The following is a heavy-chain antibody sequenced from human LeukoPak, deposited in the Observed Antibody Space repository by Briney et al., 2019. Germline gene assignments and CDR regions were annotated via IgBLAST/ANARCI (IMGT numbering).Heavy chain of an antibody. CDR2: MKKDGSAK. V-gene: IGHV3-7*01. Sequence: GGSLRLSCAASGFTFNSYWMSWVRQAPGKGLEWVANMKKDGSAKYFVDSVKGRFTISRDNAKNSLYLQMNSLRAEDTAVYYCAREGDAFDIWGQGTMVTVSS. CDR1: GFTFNSYW. J-gene: IGHJ3*02. CDR3: AREGDAFDI.